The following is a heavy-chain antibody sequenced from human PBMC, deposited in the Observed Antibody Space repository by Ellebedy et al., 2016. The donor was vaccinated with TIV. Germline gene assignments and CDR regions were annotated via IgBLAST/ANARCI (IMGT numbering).Heavy chain of an antibody. V-gene: IGHV3-33*01. J-gene: IGHJ4*02. CDR1: GFTFSNYG. CDR2: IWYDGGQK. CDR3: ARVQNFLADY. D-gene: IGHD1-7*01. Sequence: GESLKISXAASGFTFSNYGMHWVRQAPGKGLEWVAIIWYDGGQKYYRDSVKGRFTISRDNSKNTLYLELNSLRVEDTAVYYCARVQNFLADYWGQGTLVTVSS.